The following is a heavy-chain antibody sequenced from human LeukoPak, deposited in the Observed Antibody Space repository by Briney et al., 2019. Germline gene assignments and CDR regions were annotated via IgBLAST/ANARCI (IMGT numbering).Heavy chain of an antibody. J-gene: IGHJ4*02. D-gene: IGHD6-13*01. V-gene: IGHV4-59*01. Sequence: PSETLSLTCTASGGSISTYYWNWIRQPPGKGLEWIGYISNSGIITYNPSLKSRVTISVDTSKSQFSLKLNSVTAADTAVYFCARSGGYSSSWSLWGQGTLVTVSS. CDR1: GGSISTYY. CDR3: ARSGGYSSSWSL. CDR2: ISNSGII.